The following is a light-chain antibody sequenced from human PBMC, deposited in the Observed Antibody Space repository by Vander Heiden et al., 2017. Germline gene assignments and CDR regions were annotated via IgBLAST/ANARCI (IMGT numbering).Light chain of an antibody. CDR2: DDT. Sequence: SDVLTQPPSVSVAPGKTASITCGGMNIAGKGVHWYQHKPGQAPILVGFDDTDRPSGIPERFSGSTSGSTATLTITRVEAGDEADYYCQVWDNRSAYILGTGTRLTVL. J-gene: IGLJ1*01. CDR1: NIAGKG. V-gene: IGLV3-21*03. CDR3: QVWDNRSAYI.